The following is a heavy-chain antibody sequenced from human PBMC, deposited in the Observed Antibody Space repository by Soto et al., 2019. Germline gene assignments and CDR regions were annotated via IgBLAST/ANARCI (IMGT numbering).Heavy chain of an antibody. D-gene: IGHD3-10*01. CDR3: ARGILGSGTANDH. Sequence: EVQLVESGGGLVQPGGSLKPPVQPSESTSGNIWLFWFGKLPGRGLVWVSRIIGDGLYTTYADSVKGRFTISRDNAKNTVYLQMNSLRVEDTAVYYCARGILGSGTANDHWGQGTLVTVSS. CDR1: ESTSGNI. J-gene: IGHJ4*02. V-gene: IGHV3-74*03. CDR2: IIGDGLYT.